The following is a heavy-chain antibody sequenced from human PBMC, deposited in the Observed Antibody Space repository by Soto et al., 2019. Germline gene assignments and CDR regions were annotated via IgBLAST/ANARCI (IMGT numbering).Heavy chain of an antibody. CDR1: GLTVSSAY. CDR2: IYSAGCT. V-gene: IGHV3-66*01. D-gene: IGHD2-2*01. J-gene: IGHJ5*02. CDR3: ARGYCSDTNCYANFFDP. Sequence: EVQLVESGGGLVQPGGSLRLSCAASGLTVSSAYMTWVRQAPGKGLEWVSLIYSAGCTQYADSVKGRFTISRDNYKNTLYLQMNILTAEDTAVYYCARGYCSDTNCYANFFDPWGQGTMVTVST.